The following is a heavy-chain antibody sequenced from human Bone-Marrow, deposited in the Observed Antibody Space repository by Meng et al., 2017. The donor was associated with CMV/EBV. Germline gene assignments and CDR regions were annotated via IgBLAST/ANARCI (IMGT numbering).Heavy chain of an antibody. J-gene: IGHJ4*02. D-gene: IGHD1-26*01. CDR1: GFTVSSNY. V-gene: IGHV3-66*02. CDR2: IYSGGST. Sequence: GESLKISCAASGFTVSSNYMSWVRQAPGKGLEWVSVIYSGGSTYYADSVKGRFTISRDNSKNTLYLQMNSLRAEDTAVYYCARVAWELLFDYWGQGTLVTGSS. CDR3: ARVAWELLFDY.